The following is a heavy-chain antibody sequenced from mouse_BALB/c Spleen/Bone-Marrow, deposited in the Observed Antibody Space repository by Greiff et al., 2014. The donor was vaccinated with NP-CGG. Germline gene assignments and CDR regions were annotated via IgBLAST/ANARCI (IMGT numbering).Heavy chain of an antibody. CDR3: SRDYGGTAWFAC. D-gene: IGHD1-1*01. CDR2: IDPANGYT. Sequence: VQLKESGAELVKPGASVKLSCTASGFNINDTHMHWVKQGPEQGLEWIGRIDPANGYTKYDPNFKGKATITADTSSNTAYLQLSSLTSEYTAVYYCSRDYGGTAWFACWGHGTLVTVSA. CDR1: GFNINDTH. J-gene: IGHJ3*01. V-gene: IGHV14-3*02.